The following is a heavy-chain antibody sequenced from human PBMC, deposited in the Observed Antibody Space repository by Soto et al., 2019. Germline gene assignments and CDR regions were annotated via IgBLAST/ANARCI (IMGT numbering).Heavy chain of an antibody. J-gene: IGHJ6*02. CDR1: GHSFTNYW. CDR3: ATTQSSATFKTSYYDMHV. Sequence: RDSLKISCKDSGHSFTNYWIVWVRQMPGKGLEWMGTFYPDDSETRYSPSFQGQVTISADKSINTAYLQWSSLKASDTAIYYCATTQSSATFKTSYYDMHVWGQGTTVTVSS. V-gene: IGHV5-51*01. CDR2: FYPDDSET. D-gene: IGHD3-10*01.